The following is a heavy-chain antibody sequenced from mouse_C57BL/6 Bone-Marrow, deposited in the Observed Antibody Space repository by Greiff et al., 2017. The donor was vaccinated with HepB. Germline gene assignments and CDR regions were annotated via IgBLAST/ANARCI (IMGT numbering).Heavy chain of an antibody. CDR2: IDPSDSYT. Sequence: QVQLQHPWAELVMPGASVKLSCKASGYTFTSYWMHWVKQRPGQGLEWIGEIDPSDSYTNYNQKFKGKSTLTVDKSSSPAYMHLRSLTSEDSAVYYCASPLYYGSGYYDVWGTVTTVTVSS. V-gene: IGHV1-69*01. CDR1: GYTFTSYW. J-gene: IGHJ1*03. CDR3: ASPLYYGSGYYDV. D-gene: IGHD1-1*01.